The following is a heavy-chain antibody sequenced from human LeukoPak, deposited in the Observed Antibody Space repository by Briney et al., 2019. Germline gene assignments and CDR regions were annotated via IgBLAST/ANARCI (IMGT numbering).Heavy chain of an antibody. CDR3: ARESARKKYYYDSSGYSFDY. D-gene: IGHD3-22*01. J-gene: IGHJ4*02. V-gene: IGHV1-46*01. CDR2: INPSGGST. CDR1: GYTFTSYY. Sequence: ASVKVSCKASGYTFTSYYMHWVRQAPGQGLEWMGIINPSGGSTSYAQKFQGRVTMTRDTSTSTAYMELSSLRSEDTAVYYCARESARKKYYYDSSGYSFDYWGQGTLVTVSS.